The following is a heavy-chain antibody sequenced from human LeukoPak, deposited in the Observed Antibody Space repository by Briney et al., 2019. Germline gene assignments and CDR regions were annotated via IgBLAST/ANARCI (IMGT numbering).Heavy chain of an antibody. CDR1: GGTFSSYA. CDR3: ARCYSSSFYYYMDV. J-gene: IGHJ6*03. D-gene: IGHD6-6*01. V-gene: IGHV1-69*06. CDR2: IIPISDTE. Sequence: VASVKVSCKASGGTFSSYAISWVRQAPGQGLEWMGGIIPISDTENYAQKFQGRVTITADKATSTAYMELSGLRSEDTAVYYCARCYSSSFYYYMDVWGKGTTVTVSS.